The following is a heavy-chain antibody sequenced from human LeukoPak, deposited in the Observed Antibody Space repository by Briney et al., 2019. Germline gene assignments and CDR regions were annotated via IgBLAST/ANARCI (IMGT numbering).Heavy chain of an antibody. Sequence: GGSLRLSCAASGFTFSDYSMNWVRQAPGKGLEWVSYISTTSSSTIYYADSVKGRFTISRDNAKNSLYLQMNSLRAEDTAVYYCARDRGSSGYRFDYWGQGTLVTVSS. V-gene: IGHV3-48*01. D-gene: IGHD3-22*01. CDR3: ARDRGSSGYRFDY. CDR2: ISTTSSSTI. CDR1: GFTFSDYS. J-gene: IGHJ4*02.